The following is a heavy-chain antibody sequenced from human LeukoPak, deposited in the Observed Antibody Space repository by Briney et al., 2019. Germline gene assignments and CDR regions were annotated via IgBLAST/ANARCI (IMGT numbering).Heavy chain of an antibody. V-gene: IGHV3-30*02. J-gene: IGHJ6*03. CDR1: GFTLTSYV. CDR3: AKAMWDILTGPHYSYYYMDV. D-gene: IGHD3-9*01. CDR2: IRDDGSNK. Sequence: GGSLRLSSAASGFTLTSYVMHSVRQAPGQGLEWVAFIRDDGSNKDYAASVKGRFTIYRDNSKNTLYLQMNSLRAEDTAVYYCAKAMWDILTGPHYSYYYMDVWGKGTTVTVSS.